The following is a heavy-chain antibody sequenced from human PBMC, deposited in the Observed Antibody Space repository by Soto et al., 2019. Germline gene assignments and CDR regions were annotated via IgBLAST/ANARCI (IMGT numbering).Heavy chain of an antibody. CDR2: ISGSGGST. Sequence: GGSLRLSCAASGFTFSSYAMSWVRQAPGKGLEWVSAISGSGGSTYYADSVKGRFTIYRDNSKNTLYLQMNSLRAEDTAVYYCAKGHSLLGYCSGGSCSIDYWGQGTLVTV. CDR1: GFTFSSYA. J-gene: IGHJ4*02. CDR3: AKGHSLLGYCSGGSCSIDY. D-gene: IGHD2-15*01. V-gene: IGHV3-23*01.